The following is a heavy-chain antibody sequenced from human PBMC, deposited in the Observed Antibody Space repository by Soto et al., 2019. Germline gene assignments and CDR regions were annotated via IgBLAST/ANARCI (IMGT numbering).Heavy chain of an antibody. Sequence: ASVKVSCKASGYTFTRYYMHWVRQAPGQGLEWMGMINASDGSTSYSQRFQGRVTITRDTSASTVYMKLSSLSFEDTAVYYCARDLTYDAETYYFDSWGQG. CDR2: INASDGST. D-gene: IGHD3-10*01. J-gene: IGHJ4*02. CDR3: ARDLTYDAETYYFDS. CDR1: GYTFTRYY. V-gene: IGHV1-46*01.